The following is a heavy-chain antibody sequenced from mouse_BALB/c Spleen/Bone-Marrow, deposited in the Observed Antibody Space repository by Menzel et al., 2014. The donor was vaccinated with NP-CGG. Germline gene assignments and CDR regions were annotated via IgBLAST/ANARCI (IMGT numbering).Heavy chain of an antibody. CDR1: GYTFTSYY. D-gene: IGHD3-3*01. J-gene: IGHJ3*01. CDR3: TRSAGTGFAY. V-gene: IGHV1-53*01. Sequence: VQLQQSGTELVKPGASVKLSCKASGYTFTSYYMFWVKQRPGQGLEWIGEINPSNGGTVFNEKFKSKVTLTVDKSSSTAYIQLSGLTSEDSAVYYCTRSAGTGFAYWGQGTLVTVS. CDR2: INPSNGGT.